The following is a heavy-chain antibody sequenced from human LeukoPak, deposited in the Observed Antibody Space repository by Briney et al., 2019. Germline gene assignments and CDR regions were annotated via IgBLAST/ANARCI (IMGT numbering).Heavy chain of an antibody. Sequence: GGSLRLSCAASGFTCGPYTMNWVRQAPGKGLEWVSYISSSSDTIYYADSVKGRFTISRDNGKNSLYLQMNSLRAEDTAVYYCASGMRVGPNIWGQGTLVTVSS. CDR3: ASGMRVGPNI. CDR2: ISSSSDTI. V-gene: IGHV3-48*04. J-gene: IGHJ4*02. D-gene: IGHD1-26*01. CDR1: GFTCGPYT.